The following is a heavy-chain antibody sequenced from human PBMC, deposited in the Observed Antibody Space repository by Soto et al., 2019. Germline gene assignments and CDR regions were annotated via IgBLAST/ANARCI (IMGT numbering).Heavy chain of an antibody. Sequence: ASVKLSCKASGYTFTGYYMHWVRRAPGQGLEWMGWINPNSGGTNYAQKFQGWVTMTRDTSISTAYMELSRLRSDDTAVYYCARNYYDSSGLDYWGQGTLVTVSS. CDR2: INPNSGGT. D-gene: IGHD3-22*01. V-gene: IGHV1-2*04. CDR3: ARNYYDSSGLDY. CDR1: GYTFTGYY. J-gene: IGHJ4*02.